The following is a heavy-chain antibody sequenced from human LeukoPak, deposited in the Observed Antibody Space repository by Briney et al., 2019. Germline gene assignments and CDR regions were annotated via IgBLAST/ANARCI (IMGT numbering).Heavy chain of an antibody. Sequence: QTGGSLRLSCAASGFTFSSYAMSWVRQAPGKGLEWVSAISGSGGSTYYADSVKGRFTISRDNSKNTLYLQMNSLRAEDTAVYYCAKDPADFLEWFGYFQHWGQGTLVTVSS. CDR1: GFTFSSYA. V-gene: IGHV3-23*01. CDR2: ISGSGGST. D-gene: IGHD3-3*01. J-gene: IGHJ1*01. CDR3: AKDPADFLEWFGYFQH.